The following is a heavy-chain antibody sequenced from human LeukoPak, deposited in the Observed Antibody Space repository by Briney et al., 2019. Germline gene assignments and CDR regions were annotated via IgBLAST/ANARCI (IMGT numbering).Heavy chain of an antibody. CDR3: ARGGSGSYFYDAFDI. Sequence: PSETLSLTCTVSGGSISSYYWSWIRQPPGKGLEWIGYIYYSGSTNYNPSLKSRVTISVDTSTNQFSLKLSSVTAADTAVYYCARGGSGSYFYDAFDIWGQGTMVTVSS. J-gene: IGHJ3*02. CDR2: IYYSGST. D-gene: IGHD1-26*01. CDR1: GGSISSYY. V-gene: IGHV4-59*01.